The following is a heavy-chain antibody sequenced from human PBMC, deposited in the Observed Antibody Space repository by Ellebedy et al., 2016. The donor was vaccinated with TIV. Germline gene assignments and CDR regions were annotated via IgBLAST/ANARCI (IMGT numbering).Heavy chain of an antibody. J-gene: IGHJ4*02. D-gene: IGHD2-2*01. V-gene: IGHV1-8*01. CDR3: ARSPRGNATKDY. Sequence: ASVKVSCXASGYNFTTYDINWVRQAAGQGLEWMGWMNPQSGKTGFPQRFQGRVAMTRDTSISTAYMELASLTSEDTAVYYCARSPRGNATKDYWGQGTQVIVTS. CDR1: GYNFTTYD. CDR2: MNPQSGKT.